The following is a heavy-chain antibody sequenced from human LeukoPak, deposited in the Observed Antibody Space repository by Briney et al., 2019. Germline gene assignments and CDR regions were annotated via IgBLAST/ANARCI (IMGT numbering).Heavy chain of an antibody. J-gene: IGHJ1*01. CDR2: IYTGGST. V-gene: IGHV3-53*01. CDR1: EFTFSNYA. CDR3: ARDFQY. Sequence: PGVSLRLSCAASEFTFSNYAMNWVRQAPGKGLEWVSVIYTGGSTYYADSVKGRFTISRDNSNNTLYLHMTSLRAEDTAVYFCARDFQYWGQGTLVTVS.